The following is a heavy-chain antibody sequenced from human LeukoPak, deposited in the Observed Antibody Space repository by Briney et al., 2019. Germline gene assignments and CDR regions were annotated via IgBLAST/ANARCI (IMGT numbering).Heavy chain of an antibody. Sequence: NPSETLSLTCTVSGDSISSSRYYWGWIRQPPGKGLEWTGSIYYSGSTYYNPSLKSRLTISVDTSKNQFSLKLSSVTAADTAVYYFAGSYGSGSYYWVDGYGMDVWGQGTTVTVSS. D-gene: IGHD3-10*01. J-gene: IGHJ6*02. CDR3: AGSYGSGSYYWVDGYGMDV. CDR2: IYYSGST. CDR1: GDSISSSRYY. V-gene: IGHV4-39*01.